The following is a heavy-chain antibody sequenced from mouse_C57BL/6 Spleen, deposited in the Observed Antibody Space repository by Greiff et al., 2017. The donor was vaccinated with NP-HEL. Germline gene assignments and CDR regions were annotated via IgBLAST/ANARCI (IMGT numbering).Heavy chain of an antibody. V-gene: IGHV1-64*01. CDR1: GYTFTSYW. CDR2: IHPNSGST. D-gene: IGHD1-1*01. Sequence: QVQLQQSGAELVKPGASVKLSCKASGYTFTSYWMHWVKQRPGQGLEWIGMIHPNSGSTNYNEKFKSKATLTVDKSSSTAYMQLSSLTSEDSAVYYCARRIITTVVAPYAMDYWGQGTSVTVSS. CDR3: ARRIITTVVAPYAMDY. J-gene: IGHJ4*01.